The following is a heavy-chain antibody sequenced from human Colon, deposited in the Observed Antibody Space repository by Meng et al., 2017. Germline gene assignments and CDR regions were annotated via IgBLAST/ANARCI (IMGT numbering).Heavy chain of an antibody. J-gene: IGHJ5*02. V-gene: IGHV4-30-4*01. CDR1: GGSISSGGYY. CDR3: ARGPQGYNWFDP. CDR2: MYNSGST. Sequence: QVQLQESGPGLVKPSQTLSLTCTVSGGSISSGGYYWSWIRQPPGKGLEWVGYMYNSGSTYYTPSLKSRVTISRDTSKNQFSLKLSSVTAADTAVYYCARGPQGYNWFDPWGQGTLVTVSS.